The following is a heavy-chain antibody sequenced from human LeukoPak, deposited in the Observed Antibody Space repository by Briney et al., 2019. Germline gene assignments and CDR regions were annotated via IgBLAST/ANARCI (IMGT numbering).Heavy chain of an antibody. Sequence: GGSLRLSCSASGFTFSNFAMHWVRQAPGKGLEYVSTISSNGGATSYADSVKGRFTISRDNSKNTLYLQMSSLRPEDTAVYYCVKDPGYSSSWYFDYWGQGTLVTVSS. CDR2: ISSNGGAT. CDR3: VKDPGYSSSWYFDY. V-gene: IGHV3-64D*06. CDR1: GFTFSNFA. J-gene: IGHJ4*02. D-gene: IGHD6-13*01.